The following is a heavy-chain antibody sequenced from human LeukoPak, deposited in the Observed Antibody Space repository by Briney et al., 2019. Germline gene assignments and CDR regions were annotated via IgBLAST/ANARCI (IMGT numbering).Heavy chain of an antibody. J-gene: IGHJ4*02. CDR1: GFTFSSYA. Sequence: GGSLRLSCAASGFTFSSYAMHWVRQAPGKGLEWVAVISYDGSNKYYADSVKGRFTISRDNSKNTLYLQMNSLRAEDTAVYYCARDTLRYYYDSSGYLTHFAYWGQGTLVTVSS. D-gene: IGHD3-22*01. V-gene: IGHV3-30-3*01. CDR3: ARDTLRYYYDSSGYLTHFAY. CDR2: ISYDGSNK.